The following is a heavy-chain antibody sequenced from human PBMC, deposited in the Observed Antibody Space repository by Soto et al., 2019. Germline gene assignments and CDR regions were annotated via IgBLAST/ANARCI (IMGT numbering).Heavy chain of an antibody. CDR1: GFTFSSYA. CDR2: ISGSGGST. J-gene: IGHJ3*02. D-gene: IGHD3-9*01. V-gene: IGHV3-23*01. Sequence: GGSLRLSCAASGFTFSSYAMSWVRQAPGKGLEWVSAISGSGGSTYYADSVRGRFTISRDNSKNTLYLQMNSLRAEDTAVYYCAKTEAIFFIVGAFDIWGQGTMVTVSS. CDR3: AKTEAIFFIVGAFDI.